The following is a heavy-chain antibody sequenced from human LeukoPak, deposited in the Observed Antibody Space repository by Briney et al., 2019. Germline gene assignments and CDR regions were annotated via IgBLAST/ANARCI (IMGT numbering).Heavy chain of an antibody. CDR3: AKVFQVVVVIYGMDV. D-gene: IGHD3-22*01. J-gene: IGHJ6*02. Sequence: PGGSLRLSCAASGFTFSSYDMHWVRQAPGKGLEWVAVISYDGSNKYYADSVKGRFTISRDNSKNTLYLQMNSLRAEDTAVYYCAKVFQVVVVIYGMDVWGQGTTVTVSS. CDR1: GFTFSSYD. CDR2: ISYDGSNK. V-gene: IGHV3-30*18.